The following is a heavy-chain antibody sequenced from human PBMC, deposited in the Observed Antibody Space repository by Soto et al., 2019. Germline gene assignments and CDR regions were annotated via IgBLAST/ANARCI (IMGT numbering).Heavy chain of an antibody. D-gene: IGHD2-15*01. V-gene: IGHV6-1*01. CDR3: ARAAVAFDAFDL. J-gene: IGHJ3*01. Sequence: QLQQSGPGLVKPSQTLSLTCGISGDSVSSNSATWNWIRQSPSRGLEWLGRTYLRSKWHNEDAVSVKSRIAISPDTSKNHFSLQLSSVTPEDTAVYFCARAAVAFDAFDLWGQGTVVTVSS. CDR2: TYLRSKWHN. CDR1: GDSVSSNSAT.